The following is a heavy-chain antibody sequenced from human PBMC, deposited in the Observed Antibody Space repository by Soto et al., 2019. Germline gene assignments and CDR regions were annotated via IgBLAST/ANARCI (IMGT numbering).Heavy chain of an antibody. D-gene: IGHD1-26*01. CDR1: GFTFSSYA. V-gene: IGHV3-30-3*01. CDR3: ARVLGATGTFDY. J-gene: IGHJ4*02. Sequence: QVQLVESGGGVVQPGRSLRLSCAASGFTFSSYAMHWVRQAPGKGLEWVAVISYDGSNKYYADSVKGRLTISRDNSKNALDLKMNRLSAEDTAVYYCARVLGATGTFDYCGQGTLVTVSS. CDR2: ISYDGSNK.